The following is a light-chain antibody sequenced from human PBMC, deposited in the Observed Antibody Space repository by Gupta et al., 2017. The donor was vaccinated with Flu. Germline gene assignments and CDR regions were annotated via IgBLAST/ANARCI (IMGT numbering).Light chain of an antibody. V-gene: IGKV4-1*01. CDR2: RAS. J-gene: IGKJ1*01. CDR3: HQYYTTPRT. Sequence: DIVMTQSPDSLAVSLGERATINCKSSQRVLYSSNNKNFLAWYQQKPGQSPRLLMHRASTRESGVPDRFSGSGSGTDFTLTISGLQAEDVAIYYCHQYYTTPRTFGQGTKVEIK. CDR1: QRVLYSSNNKNF.